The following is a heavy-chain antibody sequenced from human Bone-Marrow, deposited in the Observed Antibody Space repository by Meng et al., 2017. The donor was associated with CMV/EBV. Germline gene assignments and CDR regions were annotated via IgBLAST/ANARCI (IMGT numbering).Heavy chain of an antibody. CDR2: MNPNSGNT. D-gene: IGHD3-10*01. Sequence: ASVKVSCKAPGYTFTSYDINWVRQATGQGLEWMGWMNPNSGNTGYAQKFQGRVTITRNTSISTAYMELSSLRSEETAVYYCARGGGSGPHYLFDPWGQGTLVTVSS. CDR1: GYTFTSYD. J-gene: IGHJ5*02. CDR3: ARGGGSGPHYLFDP. V-gene: IGHV1-8*03.